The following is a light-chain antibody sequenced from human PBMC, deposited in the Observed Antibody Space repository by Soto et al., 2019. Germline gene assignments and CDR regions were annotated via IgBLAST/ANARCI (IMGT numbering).Light chain of an antibody. CDR2: DAS. V-gene: IGKV1-5*01. CDR3: QQYNSYSPEA. Sequence: DIQMTQSPSTLSASVGDRVTLTCRASQSISSWLAWYQQKPGKAPKLLVYDASSLESGVPSRFSGSGSGTEFTLTISSLQPDDFATYYCQQYNSYSPEAFGQGTKVDI. J-gene: IGKJ1*01. CDR1: QSISSW.